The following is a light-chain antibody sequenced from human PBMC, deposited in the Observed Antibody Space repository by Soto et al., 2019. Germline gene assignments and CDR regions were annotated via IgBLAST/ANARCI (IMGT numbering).Light chain of an antibody. Sequence: QSVLTQPPSASGTPGQRVTISCSGGSSNIGTNAVNWYQQLPGTAPKLLIYNNNQRPSGVPDRFSGSKSGTSASLAISGLQSEDEADYSSAAWDDSLNGYVFGTGTKVTVL. CDR1: SSNIGTNA. CDR3: AAWDDSLNGYV. CDR2: NNN. V-gene: IGLV1-44*01. J-gene: IGLJ1*01.